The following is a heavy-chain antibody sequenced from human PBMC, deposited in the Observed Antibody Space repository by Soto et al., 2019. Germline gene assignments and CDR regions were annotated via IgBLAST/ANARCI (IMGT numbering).Heavy chain of an antibody. CDR1: GFTLSNYA. CDR3: ARKGSGWTFDY. D-gene: IGHD6-19*01. V-gene: IGHV3-33*01. Sequence: QVQLVESGGGVVQPGRSLRLSCAASGFTLSNYAMHWVRQAPGKGLEWVAVLWYDGSYKYYADSVKGRFTISRDSSKNTLYLQVNSLRADDTAMYYCARKGSGWTFDYWGQGTLVTVSS. J-gene: IGHJ4*02. CDR2: LWYDGSYK.